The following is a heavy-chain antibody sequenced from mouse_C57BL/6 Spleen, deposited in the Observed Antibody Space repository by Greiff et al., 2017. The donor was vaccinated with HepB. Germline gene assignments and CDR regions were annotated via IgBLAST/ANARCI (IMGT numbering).Heavy chain of an antibody. CDR1: GFSLTSYG. CDR3: ARDYGSSRGYFDV. J-gene: IGHJ1*03. V-gene: IGHV2-2*01. D-gene: IGHD1-1*01. Sequence: QVQLQQSGPGLVQPSQSLSITCTVSGFSLTSYGVHWVRQSPGKGLEWLGVIWSGGSTDYNAAFISRLSISKDNSKSQVFFKMNSLQADDTAIYDCARDYGSSRGYFDVWGTGTTVTVSS. CDR2: IWSGGST.